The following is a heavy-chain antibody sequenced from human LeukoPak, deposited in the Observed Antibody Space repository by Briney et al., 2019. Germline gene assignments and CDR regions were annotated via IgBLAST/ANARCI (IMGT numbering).Heavy chain of an antibody. CDR3: ARVSSSFSYYYFDY. Sequence: SETLSLTCTVSGDSISSYYWSWIRQPPGKGLEWIGYIYYSGSTSYNPSLKSRVTISVDTSKSQISLKLNSVTATDTAVYYCARVSSSFSYYYFDYWGQGTLVTVSS. D-gene: IGHD6-6*01. J-gene: IGHJ4*02. CDR2: IYYSGST. V-gene: IGHV4-59*08. CDR1: GDSISSYY.